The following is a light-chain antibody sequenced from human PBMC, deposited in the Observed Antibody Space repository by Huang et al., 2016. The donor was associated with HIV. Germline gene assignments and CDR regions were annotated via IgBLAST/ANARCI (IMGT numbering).Light chain of an antibody. CDR1: QEINTY. Sequence: AIRITQSPSSLSPSTGDRVSITCRASQEINTYLAWYQQKPWEAPRLLIHTASTLHSGVPSRFAGSGSGTDFTLTISGLQSEDFATYYCQQYYSYPQTFGPGTKVEIK. CDR2: TAS. V-gene: IGKV1-8*01. J-gene: IGKJ3*01. CDR3: QQYYSYPQT.